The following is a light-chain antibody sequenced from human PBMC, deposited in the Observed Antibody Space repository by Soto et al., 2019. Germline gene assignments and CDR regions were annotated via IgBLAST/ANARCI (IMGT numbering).Light chain of an antibody. CDR2: DAS. CDR1: QSVSNY. J-gene: IGKJ2*01. CDR3: QQRSNWAYT. Sequence: EIVLTQSPATLSLSPGERATLSCRASQSVSNYLAWYQQKPGQAPRLLIYDASNRATGIPARFSGSGSVTDFTLTISSLEPEDFAVYYCQQRSNWAYTFGQGTKLEIK. V-gene: IGKV3-11*01.